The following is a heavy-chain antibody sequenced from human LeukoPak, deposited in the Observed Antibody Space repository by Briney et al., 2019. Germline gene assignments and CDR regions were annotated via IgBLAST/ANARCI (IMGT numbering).Heavy chain of an antibody. Sequence: SVKVSCKASGGTFSSYAISWVRQAPGQGLEWMGGIIPIFGTANYAQKFQGRVTITADVSTSTAYMELSSLRSEDTAVYYCARDGYGGTTDAFDIWGQGTMVTVSS. CDR1: GGTFSSYA. D-gene: IGHD4-23*01. J-gene: IGHJ3*02. CDR2: IIPIFGTA. CDR3: ARDGYGGTTDAFDI. V-gene: IGHV1-69*13.